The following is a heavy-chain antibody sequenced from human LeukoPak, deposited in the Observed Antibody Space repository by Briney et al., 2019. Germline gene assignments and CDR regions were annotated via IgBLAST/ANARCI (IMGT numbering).Heavy chain of an antibody. J-gene: IGHJ4*02. CDR2: ISGSGGST. D-gene: IGHD6-19*01. CDR1: VFTFSSYA. CDR3: AKYPGAAVAGDFDY. V-gene: IGHV3-23*01. Sequence: GGSLRLSCAASVFTFSSYAMSCVRRAPGKGLEWVSAISGSGGSTYYADSVKGRFTISRDNSKNTLYLQMNSLRAEDTAVYYCAKYPGAAVAGDFDYWGQGTLVTVSS.